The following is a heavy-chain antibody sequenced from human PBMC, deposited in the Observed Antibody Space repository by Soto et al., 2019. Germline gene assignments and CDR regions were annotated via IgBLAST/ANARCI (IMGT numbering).Heavy chain of an antibody. Sequence: GGSLRLSCAASGFTFSNAWMSWVRQAPGKGLEWVGRIKSKTDGGTTDYAAPVKGRFTISRDDSKNTLYLQMNSLKTEDTAVYYCTTESTYDILTGYYPLYYYYGMDVWGQGTTVTVSS. J-gene: IGHJ6*02. CDR2: IKSKTDGGTT. D-gene: IGHD3-9*01. CDR1: GFTFSNAW. V-gene: IGHV3-15*01. CDR3: TTESTYDILTGYYPLYYYYGMDV.